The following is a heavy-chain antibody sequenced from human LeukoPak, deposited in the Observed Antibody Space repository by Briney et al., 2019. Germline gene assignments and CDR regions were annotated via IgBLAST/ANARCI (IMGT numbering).Heavy chain of an antibody. Sequence: PSETLSLTCAVYGGSFSGYYRSWIRQPPGKGLEWIGEINHSGSTNYNPSLKSRVTISVDTSKNQFSLKLSSVTAADTAVYYCARGRSDYVWGSYRQTKVFDYWGQGTLVTVSS. CDR2: INHSGST. D-gene: IGHD3-16*02. CDR1: GGSFSGYY. CDR3: ARGRSDYVWGSYRQTKVFDY. V-gene: IGHV4-34*01. J-gene: IGHJ4*02.